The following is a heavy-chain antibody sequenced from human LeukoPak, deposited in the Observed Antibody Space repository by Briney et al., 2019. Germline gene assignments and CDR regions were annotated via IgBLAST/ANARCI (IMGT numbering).Heavy chain of an antibody. D-gene: IGHD2-2*01. V-gene: IGHV3-30*18. Sequence: PGGSLRLSCAASGFTFSNYGMHWVRQAPGKGLEWVAVVSIDGRHKFYGDSVKGRFTISRDNSKNTLYLQMNSLRAEDTAVYYCAKLSYRYCSSTSCYPFDYWGQGTLVTVSS. CDR1: GFTFSNYG. CDR3: AKLSYRYCSSTSCYPFDY. CDR2: VSIDGRHK. J-gene: IGHJ4*02.